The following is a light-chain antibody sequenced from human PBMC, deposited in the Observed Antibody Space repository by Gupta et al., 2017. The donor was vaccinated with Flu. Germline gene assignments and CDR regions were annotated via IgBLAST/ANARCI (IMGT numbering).Light chain of an antibody. CDR2: GNN. CDR1: RSNIGSNN. J-gene: IGLJ2*01. Sequence: QSVLTQPPSASGTPGQRVTISCSGSRSNIGSNNVNWYQHLPGTAPKLLIYGNNQRPSGVPDRVSGSKSGTSGSLAISGLQSEDEADNDCAAWDDSGFVVFGGGTSLT. CDR3: AAWDDSGFVV. V-gene: IGLV1-44*01.